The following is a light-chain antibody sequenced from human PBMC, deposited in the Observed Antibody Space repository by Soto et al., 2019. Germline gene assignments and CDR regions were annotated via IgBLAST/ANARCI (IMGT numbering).Light chain of an antibody. CDR1: SSDIGSHDY. V-gene: IGLV2-14*01. J-gene: IGLJ1*01. CDR2: EVT. Sequence: QSAPTQPASVSGSPGQSITISCTGTSSDIGSHDYVSWYQHHPGKAPKLIIYEVTNRPSGVSDRFSGSKSGSTASLTISGLQAEDEADYYCCSYAGTGVDYYVFGSGTKLTVL. CDR3: CSYAGTGVDYYV.